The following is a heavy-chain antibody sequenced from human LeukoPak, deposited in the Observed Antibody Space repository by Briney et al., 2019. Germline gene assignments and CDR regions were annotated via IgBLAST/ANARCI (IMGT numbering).Heavy chain of an antibody. Sequence: GGSLRLSCAASGFTFSNYWMGWVRQAPGKGLEWVANIKQDGSEIYYVGSVTGRFTISRDNAQNSLYLQMNSLRAEDTAVYYCARWATSFDLWGQGTLVTVYS. CDR1: GFTFSNYW. CDR3: ARWATSFDL. V-gene: IGHV3-7*01. J-gene: IGHJ4*02. CDR2: IKQDGSEI.